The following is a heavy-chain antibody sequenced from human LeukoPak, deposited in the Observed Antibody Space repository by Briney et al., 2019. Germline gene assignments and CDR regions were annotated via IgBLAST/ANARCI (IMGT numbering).Heavy chain of an antibody. CDR3: ARPVTARGGSGWPQHIDY. Sequence: PSETLSLTCTVPGGSISGYYWTWLRQPPGKELERIGYKYYKGNTNYNPSLRSRVTISVDPSKNQFSLRLTSVTTADTAVYYCARPVTARGGSGWPQHIDYWGQGTLVTVSS. CDR2: KYYKGNT. D-gene: IGHD6-19*01. J-gene: IGHJ4*02. CDR1: GGSISGYY. V-gene: IGHV4-59*08.